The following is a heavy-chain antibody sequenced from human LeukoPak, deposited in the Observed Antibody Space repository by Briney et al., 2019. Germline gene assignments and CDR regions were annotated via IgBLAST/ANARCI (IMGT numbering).Heavy chain of an antibody. D-gene: IGHD6-19*01. CDR1: GFTVSSND. J-gene: IGHJ4*02. Sequence: PGGSLRLSCAASGFTVSSNDMSWVRQAPGKGLEWVSVIYAGGNTYYADSVKGRFTISRDNSKNTVSLQMNSLRAEDTAVYCCARDALGSGWYGNDYWGQGTLVTVSS. CDR2: IYAGGNT. CDR3: ARDALGSGWYGNDY. V-gene: IGHV3-53*01.